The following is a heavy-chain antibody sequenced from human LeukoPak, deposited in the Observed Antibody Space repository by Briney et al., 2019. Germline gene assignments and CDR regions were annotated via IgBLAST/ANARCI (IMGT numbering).Heavy chain of an antibody. Sequence: GGSLRLSCAASGFTFSSYWMNWVRQAPGKGPEWVANIKQDGSEKYYVDSVKGRFTNSRDNAKNSLSLQMNSLRAEDTAVYYCARGLAVAANWFDPWGQGTLVTVSS. CDR2: IKQDGSEK. D-gene: IGHD6-19*01. CDR1: GFTFSSYW. CDR3: ARGLAVAANWFDP. V-gene: IGHV3-7*01. J-gene: IGHJ5*02.